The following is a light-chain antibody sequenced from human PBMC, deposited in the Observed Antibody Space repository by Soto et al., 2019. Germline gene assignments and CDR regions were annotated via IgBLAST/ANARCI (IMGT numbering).Light chain of an antibody. V-gene: IGKV1-12*01. CDR2: AAS. J-gene: IGKJ5*01. CDR1: QSISRG. Sequence: DIQMTQSPSTLSASVGDRVTITCRASQSISRGLAWYQQKPGKAPKFLIYAASSLQSGVPSRFSGSGSGTDFTLTISSLKPEDFATYYCQQANSFTITFGQGTRLEIK. CDR3: QQANSFTIT.